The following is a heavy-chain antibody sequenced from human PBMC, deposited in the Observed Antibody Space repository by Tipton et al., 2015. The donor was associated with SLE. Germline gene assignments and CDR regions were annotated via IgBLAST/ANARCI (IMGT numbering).Heavy chain of an antibody. CDR2: MHYTGRI. CDR1: GVSISSGSYY. Sequence: TLSLTCTVSGVSISSGSYYWNWIRQPAGKGLEWIASMHYTGRIYYNLSLKSRVTISIDSSNNQFSLRLSSVTAADTAVYFCARETTHTSNWRFDFWGPGTLVTVSS. CDR3: ARETTHTSNWRFDF. D-gene: IGHD6-13*01. V-gene: IGHV4-39*07. J-gene: IGHJ4*02.